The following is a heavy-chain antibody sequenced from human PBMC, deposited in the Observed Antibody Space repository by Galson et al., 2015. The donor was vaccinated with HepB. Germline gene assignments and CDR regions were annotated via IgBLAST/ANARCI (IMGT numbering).Heavy chain of an antibody. Sequence: SVKVSCKASGGTFSSYAISWVRQAPGQGLEWMGGIIPIFGTANYAQKFQGRVTITADESTSTAYMELSSLRSEDTAVYYCARKIQWELHDAFDIWGQGTMVTVSS. CDR1: GGTFSSYA. D-gene: IGHD1-26*01. CDR2: IIPIFGTA. V-gene: IGHV1-69*13. CDR3: ARKIQWELHDAFDI. J-gene: IGHJ3*02.